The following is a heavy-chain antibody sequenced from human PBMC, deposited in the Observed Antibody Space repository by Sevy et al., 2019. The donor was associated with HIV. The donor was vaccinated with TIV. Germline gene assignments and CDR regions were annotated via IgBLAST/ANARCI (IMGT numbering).Heavy chain of an antibody. CDR3: ARDYYDSSGYFSY. CDR2: ISYDGSNK. D-gene: IGHD3-22*01. J-gene: IGHJ4*02. CDR1: GFTFSSYA. Sequence: GGSLRLSCAASGFTFSSYAMHWVRQAPGKGLEWVTVISYDGSNKYYADSVKGRFTISRDNSKNTLYLQMNSLRAEDTAVYYCARDYYDSSGYFSYWGQGTLVTVSS. V-gene: IGHV3-30-3*01.